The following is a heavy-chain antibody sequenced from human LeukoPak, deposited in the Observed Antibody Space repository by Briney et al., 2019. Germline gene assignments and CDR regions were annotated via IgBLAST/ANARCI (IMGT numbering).Heavy chain of an antibody. V-gene: IGHV3-53*01. CDR2: IYSGGST. CDR1: GFTVSSNY. CDR3: ARGAMVTGFDY. D-gene: IGHD5-18*01. J-gene: IGHJ4*02. Sequence: PGGSLRLSCAASGFTVSSNYMSWVRQAPGKGLEWVSVIYSGGSTYYADSVKGRFTISRDNSKNTLYLRMNSLRAEDTAVYYCARGAMVTGFDYWGQGTLVTVSS.